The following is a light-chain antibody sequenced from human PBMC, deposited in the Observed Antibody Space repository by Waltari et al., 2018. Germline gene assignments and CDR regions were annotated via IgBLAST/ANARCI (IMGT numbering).Light chain of an antibody. J-gene: IGKJ1*01. Sequence: DIVMTQSPDSLAVSLGERATINCKSSQSVLYSTNNKNYLAWFQQKPGQPPKMIIYWASTRESGVPDRFSGSGSGTDFTLTISSLQAEDAAVYYCQQYYTTPRTFGQGTKVEIK. CDR3: QQYYTTPRT. CDR1: QSVLYSTNNKNY. V-gene: IGKV4-1*01. CDR2: WAS.